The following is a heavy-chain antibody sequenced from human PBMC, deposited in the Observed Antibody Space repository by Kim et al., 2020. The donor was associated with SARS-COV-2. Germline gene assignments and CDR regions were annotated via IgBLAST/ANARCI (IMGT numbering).Heavy chain of an antibody. CDR1: GFTFSSYA. CDR3: AKGKATGKVDWFDP. D-gene: IGHD5-12*01. Sequence: GGSLRLSCAASGFTFSSYAMTWVRQAPGKGLEWASTITGSGGGTYFAVSVKGRFTISRDNSRNTLSLQMNSLRVEDTAIYYCAKGKATGKVDWFDPWGQGTLVTVSS. CDR2: ITGSGGGT. J-gene: IGHJ5*02. V-gene: IGHV3-23*01.